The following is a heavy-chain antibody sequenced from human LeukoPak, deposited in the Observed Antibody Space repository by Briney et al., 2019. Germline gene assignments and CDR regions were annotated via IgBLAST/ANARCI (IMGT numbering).Heavy chain of an antibody. CDR3: ARETHYHYDSSGYFDP. V-gene: IGHV4-38-2*02. CDR1: GYSISSGYY. Sequence: SETLSLTCTVSGYSISSGYYWGWIRQPPGKGLEWIGSIYHSGSTYYNPSLKSRVTISVDTSKNQFSLKLSSVTAADTAVYYCARETHYHYDSSGYFDPWGQGTLVTVSS. J-gene: IGHJ5*02. CDR2: IYHSGST. D-gene: IGHD3-22*01.